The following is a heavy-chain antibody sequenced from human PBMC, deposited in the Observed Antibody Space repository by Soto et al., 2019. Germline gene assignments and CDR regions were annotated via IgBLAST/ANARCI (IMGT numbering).Heavy chain of an antibody. CDR3: ARDLPGIAARHARKRITNDDSSYDAFDI. Sequence: ASVKVSCKASGYTFTSYGISWVRQAPGQGLEWMGWISAYNGNTNYAQKLQGRVTMTTDTSTSTAYMELRSLRSDDTAVYYCARDLPGIAARHARKRITNDDSSYDAFDIWGQGTMVTVSS. D-gene: IGHD6-6*01. CDR2: ISAYNGNT. J-gene: IGHJ3*02. V-gene: IGHV1-18*01. CDR1: GYTFTSYG.